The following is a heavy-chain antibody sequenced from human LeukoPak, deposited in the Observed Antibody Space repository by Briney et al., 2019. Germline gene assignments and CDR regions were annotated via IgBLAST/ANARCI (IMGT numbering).Heavy chain of an antibody. CDR2: ITDSGSAI. J-gene: IGHJ6*02. D-gene: IGHD5-24*01. V-gene: IGHV3-11*01. Sequence: PGGSLRLSCAASGFSFSDYYMNWIRQAPGKGLEWVSYITDSGSAIYYADSVKGRFTISRDNTKNSLCLQMNSLRAEDTAVYFCARDGQRNYFYGMDVWGQGTTVTVSS. CDR1: GFSFSDYY. CDR3: ARDGQRNYFYGMDV.